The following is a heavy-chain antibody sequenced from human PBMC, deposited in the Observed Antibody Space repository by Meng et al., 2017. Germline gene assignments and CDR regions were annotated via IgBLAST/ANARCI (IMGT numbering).Heavy chain of an antibody. CDR1: GFTFSSYS. Sequence: EGRVVESGGGLVKPGGSVRLSCAAFGFTFSSYSMNWVRQAPGKGLEWVSSISSSSSYIYYADSVKGRFTISRDNAKNSLYLQMNSLRAEDTAVYYCATHTAMVIYYFDYWGQGTLVTVSS. J-gene: IGHJ4*02. CDR2: ISSSSSYI. CDR3: ATHTAMVIYYFDY. V-gene: IGHV3-21*01. D-gene: IGHD5-18*01.